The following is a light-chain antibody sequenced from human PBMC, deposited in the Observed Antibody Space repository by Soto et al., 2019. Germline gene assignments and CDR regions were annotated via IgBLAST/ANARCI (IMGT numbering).Light chain of an antibody. CDR3: QYHGISPIT. CDR2: DAS. V-gene: IGKV3-20*01. CDR1: QSVSSRF. Sequence: EIVLKMSPGALSLSKWDRAPLSCMASQSVSSRFLAWYQQKPGQAPRLIIYDASNRATGIPARFSGSGSGTDFTLTISRLGPEDSALFYCQYHGISPITFGQGTKVDIK. J-gene: IGKJ1*01.